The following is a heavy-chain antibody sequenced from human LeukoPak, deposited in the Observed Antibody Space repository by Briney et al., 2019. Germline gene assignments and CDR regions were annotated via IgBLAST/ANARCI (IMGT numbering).Heavy chain of an antibody. D-gene: IGHD3-22*01. Sequence: GGSLRLSCAASGFTVSSNDMSWVRQAPGKGLEWVSIIYSGGSTYYADSVKGRFTISRDNSKSTLYLQMNGLRAEDTAVYYCARVRVDGSASTDAFDVWGQGTLVTVSS. CDR1: GFTVSSND. J-gene: IGHJ3*01. V-gene: IGHV3-66*01. CDR2: IYSGGST. CDR3: ARVRVDGSASTDAFDV.